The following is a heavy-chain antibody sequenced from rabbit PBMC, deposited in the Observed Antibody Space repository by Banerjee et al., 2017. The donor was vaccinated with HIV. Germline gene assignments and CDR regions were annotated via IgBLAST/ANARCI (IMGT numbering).Heavy chain of an antibody. J-gene: IGHJ3*01. D-gene: IGHD2-1*01. CDR1: GFSLSNSYY. Sequence: QSLEESGGDLVKPGASLTLTCTASGFSLSNSYYMCWVRQAPGKGLEWIACIYAGGSGTTYYATWVDGRFTISSHNAQNTLWLQLNSLTAADTATYFCARGYDDYDARLDLWGQGTLVTVS. CDR2: IYAGGSGTT. CDR3: ARGYDDYDARLDL. V-gene: IGHV1S40*01.